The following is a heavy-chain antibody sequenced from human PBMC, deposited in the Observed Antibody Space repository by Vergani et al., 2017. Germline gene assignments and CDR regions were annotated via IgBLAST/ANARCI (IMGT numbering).Heavy chain of an antibody. J-gene: IGHJ6*02. Sequence: QVQLQQWGAGLLKPSETLSLTCAVYGGSFSGYYWSWIRQPPGKGLEWSGEINHSGSTNYNPSLKSRVTISVNTSKNQFSLKLSSVTAADTAVYYCARIGFYYYYYGMDIWGQGTTVTVSS. CDR1: GGSFSGYY. CDR2: INHSGST. V-gene: IGHV4-34*01. D-gene: IGHD1-14*01. CDR3: ARIGFYYYYYGMDI.